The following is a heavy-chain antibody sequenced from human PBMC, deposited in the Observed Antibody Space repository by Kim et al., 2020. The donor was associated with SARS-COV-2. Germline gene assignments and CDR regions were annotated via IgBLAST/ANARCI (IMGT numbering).Heavy chain of an antibody. CDR2: INRDETIS. Sequence: GGSLRLSCAASGFTFNTFWMHWVRQAPGKGLVWVSRINRDETISSYADSVRGRFIISRDNAKKTVYLQMNSLRADDSATYYCARLRHAQYDYPRPYWYYGMDVWGQGTTVTVAS. CDR3: ARLRHAQYDYPRPYWYYGMDV. V-gene: IGHV3-74*01. D-gene: IGHD3-10*01. J-gene: IGHJ6*01. CDR1: GFTFNTFW.